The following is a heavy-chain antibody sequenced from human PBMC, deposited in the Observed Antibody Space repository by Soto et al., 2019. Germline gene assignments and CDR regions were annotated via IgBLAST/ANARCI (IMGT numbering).Heavy chain of an antibody. D-gene: IGHD3-22*01. CDR1: GFNFDDSA. V-gene: IGHV3-9*01. J-gene: IGHJ4*02. CDR2: ITWNSGHI. Sequence: LRLSFVASGFNFDDSAMNWVRQVPGKGLEWVSGITWNSGHILYADSVKGRFTISRDNAKKSLYLELNSLRPEDTALYYCAKGRSSMIVVVMDYWGQGTPVTVSS. CDR3: AKGRSSMIVVVMDY.